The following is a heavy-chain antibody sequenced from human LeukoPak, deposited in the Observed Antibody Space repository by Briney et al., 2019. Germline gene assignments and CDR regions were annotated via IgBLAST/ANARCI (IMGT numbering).Heavy chain of an antibody. D-gene: IGHD2-15*01. CDR3: ARGDCSGGSCYVDWFDP. V-gene: IGHV4-59*01. CDR1: GGSISSYY. CDR2: IYYSGST. Sequence: SETLSLSCTVSGGSISSYYWSWIRQPPGKGLEWIGYIYYSGSTNYNPSLKSRVTISVDTSKNQFSLKLSSVTAADTAVYYCARGDCSGGSCYVDWFDPWGQGTLVTVSS. J-gene: IGHJ5*02.